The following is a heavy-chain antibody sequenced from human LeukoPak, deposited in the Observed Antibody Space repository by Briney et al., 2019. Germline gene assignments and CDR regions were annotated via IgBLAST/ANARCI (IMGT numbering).Heavy chain of an antibody. V-gene: IGHV1-46*01. J-gene: IGHJ4*02. CDR2: ISPRGDNR. CDR1: GNSFTNNY. CDR3: ARARGTAAGTGCDF. Sequence: AAVKVSCKASGNSFTNNYIHWVRQAPGQGLEWMGTISPRGDNRYYAQKFQGRVTLTRDTSTSTVYMELSSLRSEDTAVYYCARARGTAAGTGCDFWGQGTLVTVSS. D-gene: IGHD6-13*01.